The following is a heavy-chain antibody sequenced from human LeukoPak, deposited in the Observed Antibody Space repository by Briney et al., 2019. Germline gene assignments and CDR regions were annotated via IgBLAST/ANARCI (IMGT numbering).Heavy chain of an antibody. CDR3: AREHSGSTYFDY. J-gene: IGHJ4*02. CDR1: GFTFSSYA. D-gene: IGHD1-26*01. V-gene: IGHV3-30*04. CDR2: ISYDGSNK. Sequence: GGSLRLSCAASGFTFSSYAMHWVRQAPGKGLEWVAVISYDGSNKYYADSVKGRFTISRDNSKNTLYLQMNSLRAEDTAVYYCAREHSGSTYFDYWGQGTLVTVSS.